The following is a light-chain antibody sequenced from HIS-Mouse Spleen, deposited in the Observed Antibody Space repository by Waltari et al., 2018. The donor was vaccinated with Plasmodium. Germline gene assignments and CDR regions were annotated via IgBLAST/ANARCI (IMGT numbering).Light chain of an antibody. CDR1: ALPKKY. CDR3: YSTDSSGNHRV. Sequence: SYELTQPPSVSVSPGQTARITCSGDALPKKYAYWYQQKSGQAPVLVIYEDSKRTQGIPEIFSGSRSGTMATLTISGAQVEDEADYYCYSTDSSGNHRVFGGGTKLTVL. V-gene: IGLV3-10*01. J-gene: IGLJ3*02. CDR2: EDS.